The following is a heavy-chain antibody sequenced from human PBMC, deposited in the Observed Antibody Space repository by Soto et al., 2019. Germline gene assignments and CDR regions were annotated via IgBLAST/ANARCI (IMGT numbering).Heavy chain of an antibody. V-gene: IGHV3-64D*06. CDR1: GFTFSSYA. CDR3: VKVRHSRNWGSRWFDP. CDR2: ISSNGGST. Sequence: GGSLRLSCSASGFTFSSYAMHWVRQAPGKGLEYVSAISSNGGSTYYADSVKGRFTTSRDNSKNTLYLQMSSLRAEDTAVYHCVKVRHSRNWGSRWFDPWGQGTLVTVSS. D-gene: IGHD7-27*01. J-gene: IGHJ5*02.